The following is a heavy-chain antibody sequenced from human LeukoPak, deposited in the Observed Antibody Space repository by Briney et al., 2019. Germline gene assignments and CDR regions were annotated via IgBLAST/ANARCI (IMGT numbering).Heavy chain of an antibody. V-gene: IGHV3-15*01. CDR3: TTDIGY. CDR2: IKSKTDGGTT. CDR1: GGSISSSHW. J-gene: IGHJ4*02. Sequence: ETLSLTCAVSGGSISSSHWWSWVRQAPGKGLEWVGRIKSKTDGGTTDYAAPVKGRFTISRDDSKNTLYLQMNSLKTEDTAVYYCTTDIGYWGQGTLVTVSS.